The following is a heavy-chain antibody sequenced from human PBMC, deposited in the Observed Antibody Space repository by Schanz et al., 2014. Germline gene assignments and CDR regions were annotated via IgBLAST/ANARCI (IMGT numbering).Heavy chain of an antibody. CDR2: IIPILGIA. Sequence: QVQLVQSEAEVKKPGSSVKVSCKASGGTFSSYTISWVRQAPGQGLEWMGRIIPILGIANYAQKFQGRVTFTADKSTSTAYMELSSLRSEDTAMYYCARDYYDSSGYYYCDYWGQGTLXTVSS. J-gene: IGHJ4*02. V-gene: IGHV1-69*08. CDR3: ARDYYDSSGYYYCDY. D-gene: IGHD3-22*01. CDR1: GGTFSSYT.